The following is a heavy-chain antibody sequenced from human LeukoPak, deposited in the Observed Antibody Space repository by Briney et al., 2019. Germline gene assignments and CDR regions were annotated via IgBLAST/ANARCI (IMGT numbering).Heavy chain of an antibody. CDR1: GFTFSDYY. D-gene: IGHD6-13*01. V-gene: IGHV3-11*01. CDR3: ASPWIAAAGSAGDY. Sequence: GGSLRLSCAASGFTFSDYYMSWIRQAPGKGLEWISYISSSGSTISHADSVKGRFTISRDNAKNSLYLQMNSLRAEDTAVYYCASPWIAAAGSAGDYWGQGTLVTVSS. J-gene: IGHJ4*02. CDR2: ISSSGSTI.